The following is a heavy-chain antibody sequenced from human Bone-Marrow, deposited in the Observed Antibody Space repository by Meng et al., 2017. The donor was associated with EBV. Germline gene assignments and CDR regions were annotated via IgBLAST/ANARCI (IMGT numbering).Heavy chain of an antibody. Sequence: QVQGVQLGVGGKKPGSSVKVSCKASGGAFRYSAISWVRQAPGQGLEWMGGLIPDFGTPDYAPNYQDRVTITADESTSTAYMELNSLTTEDTAIYYCARESGRGYTPDFWGQGTLVTVSS. V-gene: IGHV1-69*01. J-gene: IGHJ4*02. CDR3: ARESGRGYTPDF. CDR1: GGAFRYSA. CDR2: LIPDFGTP. D-gene: IGHD3-10*01.